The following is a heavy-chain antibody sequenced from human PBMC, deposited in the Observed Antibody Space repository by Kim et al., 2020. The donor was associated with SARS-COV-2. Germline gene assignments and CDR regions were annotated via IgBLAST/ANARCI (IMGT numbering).Heavy chain of an antibody. D-gene: IGHD4-17*01. CDR3: AKDSGNDDGAQLDY. Sequence: GGSLRLSCAASGFAFSRYAMSWVRQAPGKGLEWVAAISGSGGSTYYAGSVKGRFTISRDNSKNTMYLQMNSLRAEDTAVYYCAKDSGNDDGAQLDYWGQGTLVTVSS. CDR2: ISGSGGST. V-gene: IGHV3-23*01. J-gene: IGHJ4*02. CDR1: GFAFSRYA.